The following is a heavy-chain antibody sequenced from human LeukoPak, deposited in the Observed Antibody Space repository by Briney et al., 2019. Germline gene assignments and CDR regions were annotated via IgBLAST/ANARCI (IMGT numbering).Heavy chain of an antibody. CDR2: ISSNGSST. CDR3: VRDGSGYAMWD. J-gene: IGHJ4*02. CDR1: GFTFSSYA. Sequence: GGSLRLSCAASGFTFSSYAMHWVRQAPGKGLEYVSAISSNGSSTYYANSVKGRFTISRDNSNNTSYLQMNSLRAEDTAVYYCVRDGSGYAMWDWGQGTLVTVSS. D-gene: IGHD5-12*01. V-gene: IGHV3-64*01.